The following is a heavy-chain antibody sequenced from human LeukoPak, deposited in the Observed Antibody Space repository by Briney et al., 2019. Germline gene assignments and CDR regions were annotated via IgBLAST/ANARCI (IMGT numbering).Heavy chain of an antibody. V-gene: IGHV3-23*01. Sequence: GGSLRLSCAASGFTFSSYAMSWVRQAPGKGLEWVSAISGSGGSTYYADSVKGRFTISRDNSKNTLNLQMNSLRAEDTAVYYCAKEVRGSKYYYGMDVWGQGTTVTVSS. CDR1: GFTFSSYA. J-gene: IGHJ6*02. CDR2: ISGSGGST. D-gene: IGHD3-10*01. CDR3: AKEVRGSKYYYGMDV.